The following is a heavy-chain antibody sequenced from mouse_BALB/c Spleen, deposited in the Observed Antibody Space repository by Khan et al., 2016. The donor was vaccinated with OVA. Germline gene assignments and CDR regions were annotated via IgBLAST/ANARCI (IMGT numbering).Heavy chain of an antibody. CDR3: ARSWRHDGLAY. Sequence: QVQLQQSGPELVRPGASVTMSCKASGYTFTSHWMHWVKQRPGQGLEWIGMIDPSNSETRLNQKFKDKATLHVDKSSNTAYMQLRSLTSRDSAVYYCARSWRHDGLAYQGQGTLVTVSA. D-gene: IGHD1-2*01. J-gene: IGHJ3*01. CDR1: GYTFTSHW. CDR2: IDPSNSET. V-gene: IGHV1S127*01.